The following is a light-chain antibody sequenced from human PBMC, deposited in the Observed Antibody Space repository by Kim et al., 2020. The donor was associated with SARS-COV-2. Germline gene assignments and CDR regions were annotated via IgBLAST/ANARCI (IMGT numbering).Light chain of an antibody. V-gene: IGKV3D-15*01. CDR3: QQHNNWPLT. Sequence: SPGESATLSCRASQSVSTNLAWYQQKPGQAPRLLIYAASTRATGIPARFSGSGSGTEFTLTISSLQSEDFAVYYCQQHNNWPLTFGGGTKVDIK. J-gene: IGKJ4*01. CDR1: QSVSTN. CDR2: AAS.